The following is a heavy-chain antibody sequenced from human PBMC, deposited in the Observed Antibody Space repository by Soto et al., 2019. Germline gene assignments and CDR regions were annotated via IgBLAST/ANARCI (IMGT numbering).Heavy chain of an antibody. J-gene: IGHJ4*02. D-gene: IGHD6-19*01. CDR3: ARGLVAGTGGDY. V-gene: IGHV3-23*01. CDR2: VSGSGAST. CDR1: GFTFSNYA. Sequence: EVRLLESGGGLVQPGGSLRLSCAASGFTFSNYAMNWVRQAPGRGLEWVSAVSGSGASTYYADSVKGRFTISRDNSKNTLYLQMNSLRDDDRAVYCCARGLVAGTGGDYWGQGTLVTVSS.